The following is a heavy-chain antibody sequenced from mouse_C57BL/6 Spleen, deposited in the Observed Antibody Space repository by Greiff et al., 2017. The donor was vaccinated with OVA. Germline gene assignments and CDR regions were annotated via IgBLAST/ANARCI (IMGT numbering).Heavy chain of an antibody. Sequence: VKLVESGPGLVQPSQSLSITCTVSGFSLTSYGVHWVRQSPGKGLEWLGVIWSGGSTDYNAAFISRLSISKDNSKSQVFFKMNSLQADDTAIYYCARNDGNYEYFDVWGTGTTVTVSS. J-gene: IGHJ1*03. CDR2: IWSGGST. CDR1: GFSLTSYG. CDR3: ARNDGNYEYFDV. D-gene: IGHD2-1*01. V-gene: IGHV2-2*01.